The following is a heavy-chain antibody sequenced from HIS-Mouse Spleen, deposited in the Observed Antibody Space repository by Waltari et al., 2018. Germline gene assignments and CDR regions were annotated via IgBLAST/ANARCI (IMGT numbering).Heavy chain of an antibody. V-gene: IGHV3-15*01. CDR1: GSTFSTAW. D-gene: IGHD5-12*01. J-gene: IGHJ3*02. Sequence: EVQLVESGGGWVQPGGSLRLSCAASGSTFSTAWMIWVRQAAGKGLEWVGRIKSKTDGGTTDYAAPVKGRFTISRDDSKNTLYLQMNSLKTEDTAVYYCTTDVCERGWMNAFDIWGQGTMVTVSS. CDR2: IKSKTDGGTT. CDR3: TTDVCERGWMNAFDI.